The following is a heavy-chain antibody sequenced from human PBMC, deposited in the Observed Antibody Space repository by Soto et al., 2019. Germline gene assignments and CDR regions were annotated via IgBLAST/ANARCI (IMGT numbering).Heavy chain of an antibody. J-gene: IGHJ4*02. V-gene: IGHV5-51*01. CDR1: GYTFTTSW. CDR3: ARLRGREQSGHDWNGYDY. CDR2: IDPGDSDT. D-gene: IGHD5-12*01. Sequence: PGESLKISCKGSGYTFTTSWIAWVRQMPGKGLEWMGLIDPGDSDTRYNPSYQGQVTISADKSIRTVYLQWSSLKASDTAMYFCARLRGREQSGHDWNGYDYWGQGTLVTVSS.